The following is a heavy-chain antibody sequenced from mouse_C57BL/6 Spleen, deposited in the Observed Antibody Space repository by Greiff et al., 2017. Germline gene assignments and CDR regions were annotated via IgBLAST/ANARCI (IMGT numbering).Heavy chain of an antibody. CDR3: ERKNYGNAMDY. CDR2: ISSGSSTI. J-gene: IGHJ4*01. V-gene: IGHV5-17*01. D-gene: IGHD1-1*01. Sequence: EVQLVESGGGLVKPGGSLKLSCAASGFTFSDYGMHWVRQAPEKGLEWVAYISSGSSTIYYADTVKGRFTISRDNAKNTLFLQMTSLRSEDTAMYYCERKNYGNAMDYWGQGTSVTVSS. CDR1: GFTFSDYG.